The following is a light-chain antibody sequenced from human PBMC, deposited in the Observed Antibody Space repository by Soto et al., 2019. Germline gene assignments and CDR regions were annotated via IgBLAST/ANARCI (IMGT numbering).Light chain of an antibody. CDR2: DAS. CDR1: QSVSSY. Sequence: EIVLTQSPATLSLSPGERATISCRASQSVSSYLAWYQQKPGQAPRLLIYDASNSAPGIPARFSGSGSGTDVSLSISSLEPEDFAFYYCQHRSNWPLTFGGGTKVEIK. V-gene: IGKV3-11*01. J-gene: IGKJ4*01. CDR3: QHRSNWPLT.